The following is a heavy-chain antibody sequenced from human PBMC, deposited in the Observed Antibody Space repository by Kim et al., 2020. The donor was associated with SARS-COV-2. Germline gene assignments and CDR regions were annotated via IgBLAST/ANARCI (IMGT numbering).Heavy chain of an antibody. J-gene: IGHJ4*02. D-gene: IGHD6-6*01. CDR1: GFILGSYA. CDR3: AKDPSSSSPFYFCY. V-gene: IGHV3-23*01. CDR2: IRASGGGT. Sequence: GGSLRLSCAASGFILGSYAMSWVRQAPGKGLEWVSTIRASGGGTYYADSVKGRFSISRDNDKDMLHLQMKTLRAEDTAVYYCAKDPSSSSPFYFCYWGQ.